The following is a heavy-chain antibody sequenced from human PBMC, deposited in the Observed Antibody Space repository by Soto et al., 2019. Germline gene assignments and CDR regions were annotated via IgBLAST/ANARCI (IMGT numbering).Heavy chain of an antibody. J-gene: IGHJ6*02. CDR3: ARSDGSGSYSPHYYYGMDF. V-gene: IGHV4-31*03. CDR2: IYYSGST. D-gene: IGHD3-10*01. CDR1: GGSISSGGYY. Sequence: SETLSLTCTVSGGSISSGGYYWSWIRQHPGKGLEWIGYIYYSGSTYYNPSLKSRVTISVDTSKNQFSLKLSSVTAADTAVYYCARSDGSGSYSPHYYYGMDFRGQGTTLTVSS.